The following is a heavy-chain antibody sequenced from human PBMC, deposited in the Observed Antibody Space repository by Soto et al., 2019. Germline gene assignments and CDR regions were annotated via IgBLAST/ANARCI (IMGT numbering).Heavy chain of an antibody. CDR1: GYTFTSYG. CDR3: ARDSHGYYDSSGYLGYGMDV. J-gene: IGHJ6*02. CDR2: ISAYNGNT. D-gene: IGHD3-22*01. V-gene: IGHV1-18*01. Sequence: VASVKVSCKASGYTFTSYGISWVRQAPGQGLEWMGWISAYNGNTNYAQKLQGRVTMTTDTSTSTAYMELRSLRSDDTAVYYCARDSHGYYDSSGYLGYGMDVWGQGTTVTVSS.